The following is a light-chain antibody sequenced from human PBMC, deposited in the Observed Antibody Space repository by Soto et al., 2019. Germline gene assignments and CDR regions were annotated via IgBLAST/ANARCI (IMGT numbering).Light chain of an antibody. CDR2: LGS. J-gene: IGKJ4*01. CDR3: MQALQTPS. Sequence: DIVMTQSPLSLPVTPGEPASISCRSSQSLLHSNGYNYLDWYLQKPGQSPQLLIYLGSNRASGGPGXFSGGGSGTDFTLKISRVEAEDVGVYYCMQALQTPSFGGGTKVEIK. CDR1: QSLLHSNGYNY. V-gene: IGKV2-28*01.